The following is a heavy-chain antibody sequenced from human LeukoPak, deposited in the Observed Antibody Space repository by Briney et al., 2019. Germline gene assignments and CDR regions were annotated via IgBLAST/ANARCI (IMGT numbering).Heavy chain of an antibody. CDR2: INHSGST. J-gene: IGHJ2*01. CDR3: ARYSSTWPYWYFDL. D-gene: IGHD6-13*01. CDR1: GGSFSGYY. Sequence: SETLSLTCAVYGGSFSGYYWSWIRQPPGKGLEWIGEINHSGSTYYNPSLKSRVTISVDRSKNQFSLKLTSVTAADTAVYYCARYSSTWPYWYFDLWGRGTPVTVSS. V-gene: IGHV4-34*01.